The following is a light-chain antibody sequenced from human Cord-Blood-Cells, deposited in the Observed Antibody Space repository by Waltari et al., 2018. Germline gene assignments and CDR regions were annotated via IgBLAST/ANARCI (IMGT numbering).Light chain of an antibody. Sequence: QSALTQPRPVSGSPGQSGTIPCTGTSSDFGGYNYVSWYQQHPGKAPKLMIFDVSKRPSGVPDRFSGSKSGNTASLTISGLQAEDEADYYCCSYAGSYTWVFGGGTKLTVL. CDR2: DVS. V-gene: IGLV2-11*02. J-gene: IGLJ3*02. CDR3: CSYAGSYTWV. CDR1: SSDFGGYNY.